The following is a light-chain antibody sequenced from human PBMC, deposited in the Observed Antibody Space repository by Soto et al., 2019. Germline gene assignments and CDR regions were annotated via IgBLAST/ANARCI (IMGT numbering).Light chain of an antibody. V-gene: IGKV3-20*01. J-gene: IGKJ4*01. CDR1: QSVSISS. CDR2: EAS. Sequence: EIVVTQSPGTLSLSPGERATLSCRASQSVSISSLAWYQQNPGQAPRLLIYEASSRATGIPDRFSGSGSGTDFTLTISRLEPEDFAAYYCQHYVTWPLTFGGGTKVDNK. CDR3: QHYVTWPLT.